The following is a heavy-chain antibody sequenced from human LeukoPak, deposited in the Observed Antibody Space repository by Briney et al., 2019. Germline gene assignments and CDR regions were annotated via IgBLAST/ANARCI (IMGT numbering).Heavy chain of an antibody. CDR2: ISGSGGST. V-gene: IGHV3-23*01. Sequence: SGGSLRLSCAASGFTFSSYAMSWVRQAPGKGLEWVSAISGSGGSTYYADSVKGRFTISRDNSKNTLYLQMNSLRAEDTAVYYCAKDSHRGLRYFDWLPTENWFDPWGQGTLVTVSS. CDR3: AKDSHRGLRYFDWLPTENWFDP. CDR1: GFTFSSYA. D-gene: IGHD3-9*01. J-gene: IGHJ5*02.